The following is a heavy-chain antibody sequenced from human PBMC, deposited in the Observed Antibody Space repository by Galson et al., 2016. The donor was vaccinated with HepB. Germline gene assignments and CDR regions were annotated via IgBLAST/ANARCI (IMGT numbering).Heavy chain of an antibody. Sequence: SVKVSCKASGNTFTDYGISWVRQAPGQGLEWMGWISTYNGNTNYAQKLQGRVTMTTDTSTSTAYMDLRSLRSADTAVYYCARASVIPAAINFWGPGTLVTVSS. V-gene: IGHV1-18*01. D-gene: IGHD2-2*02. CDR2: ISTYNGNT. J-gene: IGHJ4*01. CDR1: GNTFTDYG. CDR3: ARASVIPAAINF.